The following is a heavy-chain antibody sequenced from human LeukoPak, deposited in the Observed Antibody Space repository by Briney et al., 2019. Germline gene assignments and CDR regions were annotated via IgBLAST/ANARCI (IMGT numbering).Heavy chain of an antibody. CDR2: IIPIFGTA. J-gene: IGHJ4*02. D-gene: IGHD2-15*01. Sequence: SVKVSCKASGGTFSSYAISWVRQAPGQGLEWMGGIIPIFGTANYAQKFQGRVTITADESTSTAYMELSGLRSEDTAVYYCARAPYCSGGSCRYFDYWGQGTLVTVSS. V-gene: IGHV1-69*13. CDR3: ARAPYCSGGSCRYFDY. CDR1: GGTFSSYA.